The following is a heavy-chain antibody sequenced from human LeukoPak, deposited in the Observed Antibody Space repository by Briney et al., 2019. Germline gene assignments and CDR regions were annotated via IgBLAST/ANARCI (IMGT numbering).Heavy chain of an antibody. D-gene: IGHD2-2*01. CDR1: GFTFDDYG. J-gene: IGHJ4*02. CDR2: INWNGGST. V-gene: IGHV3-20*04. Sequence: GGSLRLSCAASGFTFDDYGMSWVRQAPGKGLEWVSGINWNGGSTGYADSVKGRFTISRDNAKNSLYLQMNSLRAEDTALYYCARGYCSSTSCYFDYWGQGTLVTVSS. CDR3: ARGYCSSTSCYFDY.